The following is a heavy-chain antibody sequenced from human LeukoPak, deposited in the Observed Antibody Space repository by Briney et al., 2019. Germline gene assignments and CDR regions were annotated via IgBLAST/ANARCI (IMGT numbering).Heavy chain of an antibody. J-gene: IGHJ3*02. V-gene: IGHV4-59*01. CDR2: ISYSGST. Sequence: PSETLSLTCTVPGGSISGYYWSWIRQPPGKGPEWIGYISYSGSTNYNPSLKSRVTISVDTSKNQFSLKLSSVTAADTAVYYCARDRERAFDIWGQGTLVTVSS. CDR3: ARDRERAFDI. D-gene: IGHD1-26*01. CDR1: GGSISGYY.